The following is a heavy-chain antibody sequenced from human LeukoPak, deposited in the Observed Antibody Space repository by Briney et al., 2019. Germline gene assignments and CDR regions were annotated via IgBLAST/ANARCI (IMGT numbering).Heavy chain of an antibody. V-gene: IGHV3-73*01. J-gene: IGHJ6*04. CDR1: GLSFSGSA. D-gene: IGHD2-15*01. CDR2: IRSKSNSYAT. Sequence: HPGGSLRLSCAASGLSFSGSAMHWVRQASGKGLEWLGRIRSKSNSYATAYAASVNGRFTISRDDSKSTAYLQMDSLKAEDTAVYYCTGSSKRYCSGEKCHSDYYYYGMDIWGKGTTVTVSS. CDR3: TGSSKRYCSGEKCHSDYYYYGMDI.